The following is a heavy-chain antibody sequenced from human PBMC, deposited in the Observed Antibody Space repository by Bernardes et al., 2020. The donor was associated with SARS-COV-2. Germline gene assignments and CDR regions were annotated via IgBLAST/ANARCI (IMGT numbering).Heavy chain of an antibody. D-gene: IGHD3-16*01. V-gene: IGHV3-9*01. CDR2: IMWNYSVI. CDR1: GSTFHEHA. CDR3: TKDMVPGGADV. J-gene: IGHJ6*02. Sequence: GGSLRLSCVLYGSTFHEHAMHWVRQSPGKGLEWVSGIMWNYSVIKYADSVKGRFTISRDKDKNSLYLQMDSLRPDDTGLYYCTKDMVPGGADVWGQGTTVTVSS.